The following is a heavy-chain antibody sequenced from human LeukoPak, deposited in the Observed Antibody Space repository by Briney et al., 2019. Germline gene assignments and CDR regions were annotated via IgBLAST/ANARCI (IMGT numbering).Heavy chain of an antibody. CDR1: GYTFTSYG. CDR3: AICIALAGTRYFDY. CDR2: ISAYNGNT. Sequence: ASVKVSCKASGYTFTSYGISWVRQAPGQGLEWMGWISAYNGNTNYAQKLQGRVTMTTDTSTSTAYMELRSLRSDDTAVYYCAICIALAGTRYFDYWGQGTLVTVSS. J-gene: IGHJ4*02. D-gene: IGHD6-19*01. V-gene: IGHV1-18*01.